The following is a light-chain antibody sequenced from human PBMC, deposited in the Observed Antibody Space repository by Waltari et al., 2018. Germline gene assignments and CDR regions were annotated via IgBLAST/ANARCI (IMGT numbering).Light chain of an antibody. J-gene: IGKJ4*01. CDR1: QSIIRW. V-gene: IGKV1-5*03. CDR2: DAS. CDR3: QQYLSFSGLT. Sequence: DIQMTQSPSTLSADVGDRVTITCRASQSIIRWLAWYQQKPGKAPKLLIYDASTLESGVTSRFSGSGSETEFTLTINNLQPEYFATYYCQQYLSFSGLTFGGGTKV.